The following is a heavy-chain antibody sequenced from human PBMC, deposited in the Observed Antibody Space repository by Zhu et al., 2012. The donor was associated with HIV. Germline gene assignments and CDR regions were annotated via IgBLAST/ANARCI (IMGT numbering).Heavy chain of an antibody. CDR1: DYTFTGYY. CDR2: INPNSGGT. CDR3: VRQKFYTGGQGWYFDL. V-gene: IGHV1-2*02. D-gene: IGHD2/OR15-2a*01. Sequence: QVQLVQSGAEVKKPGASVKVSCKASDYTFTGYYMHWVRQALGQGLEWMGWINPNSGGTNYAQKFQGRVTMTRDTSISTAYMELSRLRSDDTAVYYCVRQKFYTGGQGWYFDLWGRGTL. J-gene: IGHJ2*01.